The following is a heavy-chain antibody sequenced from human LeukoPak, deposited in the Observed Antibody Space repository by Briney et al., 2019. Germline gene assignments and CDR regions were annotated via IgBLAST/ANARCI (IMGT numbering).Heavy chain of an antibody. CDR2: IKQDGSEK. V-gene: IGHV3-7*03. CDR3: ATSYGDNSWNDWFGP. D-gene: IGHD5-24*01. J-gene: IGHJ5*02. Sequence: GGSLRLSCAASGFTFSNSWMSWVRQAPGKGLEWVAKIKQDGSEKYYVDSVKGRFTISRDNAKNSLYLQMSSLKTADTALYFCATSYGDNSWNDWFGPWGQGTLVTVSS. CDR1: GFTFSNSW.